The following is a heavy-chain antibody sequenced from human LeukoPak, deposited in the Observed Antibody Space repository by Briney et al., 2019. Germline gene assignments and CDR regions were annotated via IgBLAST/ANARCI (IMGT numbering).Heavy chain of an antibody. D-gene: IGHD2-21*02. J-gene: IGHJ4*02. Sequence: PGGSLRLSCAASGFTFSSYGMSWVRQAPGKGLEWVSAISGSGGSTYYADSVKGRFTISRDNSKNTLYLQMSSLRTEDTAVYYCARATTNYCGGDCLGSYWGQGTLVTVSS. CDR1: GFTFSSYG. V-gene: IGHV3-23*01. CDR2: ISGSGGST. CDR3: ARATTNYCGGDCLGSY.